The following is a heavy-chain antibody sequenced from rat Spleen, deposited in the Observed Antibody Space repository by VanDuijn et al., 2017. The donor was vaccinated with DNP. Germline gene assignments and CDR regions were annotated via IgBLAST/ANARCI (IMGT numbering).Heavy chain of an antibody. CDR2: ISYNGGTP. V-gene: IGHV5-20*01. Sequence: EVQLVESGGGLVQPGRSMKLSCAASGFTFSNYYMAWVRQAPTKGLEWVATISYNGGTPYYRDSVKGRFTISRDNAKSTLYLQMNSLRSEDTATYYCTRDYYDGLAYWGQGTLVTVSS. CDR3: TRDYYDGLAY. J-gene: IGHJ3*01. D-gene: IGHD1-12*02. CDR1: GFTFSNYY.